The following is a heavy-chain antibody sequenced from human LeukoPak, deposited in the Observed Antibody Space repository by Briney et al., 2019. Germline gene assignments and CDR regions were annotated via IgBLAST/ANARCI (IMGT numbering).Heavy chain of an antibody. CDR2: MSYSGST. D-gene: IGHD4-17*01. CDR3: ARGIDFGDY. J-gene: IGHJ4*02. V-gene: IGHV4-59*01. CDR1: SCSISFYY. Sequence: PSETLSLTCTVSSCSISFYYWSWIRQPPGKGLEWIGYMSYSGSTNYNPSLKSRVTMSINTSKNHFSLRLSSVSGADTAVYYCARGIDFGDYWGEGTLVTVSS.